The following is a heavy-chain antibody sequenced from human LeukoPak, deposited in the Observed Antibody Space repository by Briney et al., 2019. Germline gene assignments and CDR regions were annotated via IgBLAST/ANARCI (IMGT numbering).Heavy chain of an antibody. CDR1: GYIFDDYG. V-gene: IGHV3-20*04. CDR2: INWNGGST. CDR3: VRLGRDGYTYGVAY. J-gene: IGHJ4*02. D-gene: IGHD5-24*01. Sequence: RPGGSLRLSCAGSGYIFDDYGMRWVRQAPGKGLEWVAGINWNGGSTGYAASVKGRCTISRDNAKTALYLEMNSLRVEDTAFYYCVRLGRDGYTYGVAYWGQGALVTVSS.